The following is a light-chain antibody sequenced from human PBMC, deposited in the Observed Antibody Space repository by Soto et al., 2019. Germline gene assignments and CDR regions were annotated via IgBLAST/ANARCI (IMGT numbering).Light chain of an antibody. J-gene: IGLJ1*01. Sequence: QSVLTQPPSASGAPGQRVTISCTGSSSNIGAGYDVHWYQQLPGTAPKLLISGNSNRPSGVPDRFSGSKSGTSASLAITGLEAEDEADYYCQSYDSSRSGYVFGTGTKLTVL. V-gene: IGLV1-40*01. CDR2: GNS. CDR3: QSYDSSRSGYV. CDR1: SSNIGAGYD.